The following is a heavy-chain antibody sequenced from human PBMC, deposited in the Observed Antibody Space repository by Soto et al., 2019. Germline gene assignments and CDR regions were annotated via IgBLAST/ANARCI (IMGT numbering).Heavy chain of an antibody. V-gene: IGHV3-30*18. CDR1: GFTFSSYG. Sequence: QVQLVESGGGVVQPGRSLRLSCAASGFTFSSYGMHWVRQAPGKGLEWVAVISYDGSNKYYADSVKGRFTISRDNSKNTLYLPMNSLRAEDTAVYYCAKLGYGGNDWFDPRAQGTLVTVSS. CDR2: ISYDGSNK. CDR3: AKLGYGGNDWFDP. D-gene: IGHD4-17*01. J-gene: IGHJ5*02.